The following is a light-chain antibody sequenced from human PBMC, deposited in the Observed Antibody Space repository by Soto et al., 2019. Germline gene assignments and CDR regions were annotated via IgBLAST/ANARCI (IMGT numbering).Light chain of an antibody. CDR3: HLYGYLPGT. Sequence: GDRVTITCRASQSIRNYLNWYQQKPGRAPKLLIYATSSRAAGVPDRFSGSGSGTDFTLTISRLEPEDFAMYYCHLYGYLPGTFGPGTKVDIK. CDR1: QSIRNY. J-gene: IGKJ1*01. CDR2: ATS. V-gene: IGKV1-39*02.